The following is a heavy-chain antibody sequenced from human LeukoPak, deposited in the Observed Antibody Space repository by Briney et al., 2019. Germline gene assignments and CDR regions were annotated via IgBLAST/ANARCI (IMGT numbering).Heavy chain of an antibody. CDR1: GFTFDGYG. CDR2: ISYDGSKR. V-gene: IGHV3-30*18. CDR3: AKDGAWAVARNFDY. D-gene: IGHD6-19*01. Sequence: PGGSLRLSCVASGFTFDGYGMHWVRQAPGKGLEWVADISYDGSKRHYLDSVKGRFTISRDDSKSTLYLQMNSLRPEDTAVYYCAKDGAWAVARNFDYWGQGTLVTVSS. J-gene: IGHJ4*02.